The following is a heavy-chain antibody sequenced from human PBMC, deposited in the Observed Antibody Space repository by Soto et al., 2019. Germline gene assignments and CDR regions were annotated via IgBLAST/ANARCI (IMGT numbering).Heavy chain of an antibody. CDR2: ISGSGGST. V-gene: IGHV3-23*01. CDR3: AKPSSLFELQYYYYGMDV. Sequence: PGGSLRLSCAASGFTFSSYAMSWVRQAPGKGLEWVSAISGSGGSTYYADSVKGRFTISRDNSKNTLYLQMNSLRAEDTAVYYCAKPSSLFELQYYYYGMDVWGQGTTVTVSS. CDR1: GFTFSSYA. D-gene: IGHD1-7*01. J-gene: IGHJ6*02.